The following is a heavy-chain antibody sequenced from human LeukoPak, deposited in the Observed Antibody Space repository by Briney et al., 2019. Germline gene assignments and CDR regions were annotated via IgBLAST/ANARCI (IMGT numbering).Heavy chain of an antibody. V-gene: IGHV3-11*03. Sequence: GGSLRLSCAASGFSFSDYYVMWIRQAPGEGLEWLSSIDNTTSVVKYGESVKGRFHISRDNSNNSVSLQMFNLRAGDSAIYYCARSRELLRRGGFSFYGLDVWGKGTSVAVSS. J-gene: IGHJ6*04. CDR1: GFSFSDYY. CDR3: ARSRELLRRGGFSFYGLDV. D-gene: IGHD3-16*02. CDR2: IDNTTSVV.